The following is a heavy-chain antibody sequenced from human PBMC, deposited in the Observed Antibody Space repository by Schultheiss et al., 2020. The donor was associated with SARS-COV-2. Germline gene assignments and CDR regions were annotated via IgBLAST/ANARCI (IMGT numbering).Heavy chain of an antibody. D-gene: IGHD3-10*01. Sequence: GESLKISCAASGFTFSSYSMNWVRQAPGKGLEWVSSISSSSSYIYYADSVKGRFTISRDNAKNTLYLQMNSLRAEDTAVYYCARDLVRFGGYYFDYWGQGTLVTVSS. CDR2: ISSSSSYI. CDR3: ARDLVRFGGYYFDY. V-gene: IGHV3-21*01. J-gene: IGHJ4*02. CDR1: GFTFSSYS.